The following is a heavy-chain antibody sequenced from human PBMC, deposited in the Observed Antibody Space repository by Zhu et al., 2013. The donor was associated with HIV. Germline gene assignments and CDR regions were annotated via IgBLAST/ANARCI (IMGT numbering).Heavy chain of an antibody. CDR2: IYYSGST. CDR3: AREIRLLLDY. Sequence: QVQLQESGPGLVKPSETLSLTCTVSGGSISSYYWSWIRQPPGKGLEWIGYIYYSGSTNYNPSLKSRVTISVDTSKNQFSLKLSSVTAADTAVYYCAREIRLLLDYWGQGTLVTVSS. CDR1: GGSISSYY. D-gene: IGHD4-17*01. J-gene: IGHJ4*02. V-gene: IGHV4-59*01.